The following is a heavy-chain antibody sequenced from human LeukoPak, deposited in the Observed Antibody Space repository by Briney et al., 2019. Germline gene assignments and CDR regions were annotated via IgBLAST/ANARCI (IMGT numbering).Heavy chain of an antibody. D-gene: IGHD6-13*01. Sequence: ASVKVSCKAPGYTFTDYYMHWVRQAPGQGLEWMGWINPNSGGTNYAQKFQGRVTMTRDTSISTAYMELSRLRSDDTAVYYCARELLAGYSSSWYPHWFDPWGQGTLVTVSS. V-gene: IGHV1-2*02. CDR1: GYTFTDYY. J-gene: IGHJ5*02. CDR2: INPNSGGT. CDR3: ARELLAGYSSSWYPHWFDP.